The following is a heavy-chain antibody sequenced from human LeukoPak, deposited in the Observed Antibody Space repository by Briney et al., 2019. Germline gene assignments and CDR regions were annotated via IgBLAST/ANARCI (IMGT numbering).Heavy chain of an antibody. Sequence: PSETLSLTRTVSGGSLRSNSYYWGWLRPPPGKGLEWIGSIYFSGNTYYNPSLKSRVTISVDTSKNQFSLKLSSVTAADTAVYYCATGSSRYYYYMDVWGKGTTVTVSS. D-gene: IGHD3-10*01. J-gene: IGHJ6*03. CDR2: IYFSGNT. CDR1: GGSLRSNSYY. V-gene: IGHV4-39*01. CDR3: ATGSSRYYYYMDV.